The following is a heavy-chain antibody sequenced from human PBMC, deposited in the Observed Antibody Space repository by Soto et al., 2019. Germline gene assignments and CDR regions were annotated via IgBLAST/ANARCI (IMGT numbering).Heavy chain of an antibody. CDR1: GYTFTSYG. V-gene: IGHV1-18*01. J-gene: IGHJ4*02. CDR3: ARGRYGDY. Sequence: QVHLVQSGAEVKKPGASVKVSCKASGYTFTSYGITWVRQAPGQGLEWMGWISAHNGNTDYAQKLQGRVIVTRDTSTSTAYMELRSVISDDTAVYYCARGRYGDYWGKGAMVTVSS. D-gene: IGHD1-1*01. CDR2: ISAHNGNT.